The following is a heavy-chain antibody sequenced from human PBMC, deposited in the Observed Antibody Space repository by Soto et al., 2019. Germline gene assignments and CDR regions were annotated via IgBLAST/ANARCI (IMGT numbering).Heavy chain of an antibody. D-gene: IGHD3-22*01. CDR2: IIPIFGTA. V-gene: IGHV1-69*01. CDR1: GGTFSSYA. Sequence: QVQLVQSGAEVKKPGSSVKVSCKASGGTFSSYAISWVRQAPGQGLEWMGGIIPIFGTANYAQKFQGRVTITADESTSTAYMELSSLRSEDTAVYYCARDRIRRRYYHSSGSSLDAFDIWGQGTMVTVSS. CDR3: ARDRIRRRYYHSSGSSLDAFDI. J-gene: IGHJ3*02.